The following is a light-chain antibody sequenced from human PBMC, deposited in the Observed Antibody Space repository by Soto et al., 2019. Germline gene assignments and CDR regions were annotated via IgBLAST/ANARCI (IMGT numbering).Light chain of an antibody. CDR1: QSISSW. Sequence: DIQMTQSPSTLSASVGYRFTITCRASQSISSWLAWYQQKPGKAPKLLIYKASSLASGVPSRFSGSRSGTEFSLTISSLQPDDFATYYCQQYNAYPWTFGQGTKVDIK. CDR3: QQYNAYPWT. CDR2: KAS. V-gene: IGKV1-5*03. J-gene: IGKJ1*01.